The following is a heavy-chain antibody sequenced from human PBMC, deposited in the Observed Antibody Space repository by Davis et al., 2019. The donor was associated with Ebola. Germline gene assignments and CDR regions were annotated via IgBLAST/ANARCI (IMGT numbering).Heavy chain of an antibody. Sequence: ASVQVSCKASGYTFTSYDIKWVRQATGQELEWMGWMNPNSGNTGYAQKFQGRVTMTRNTSISTAYMELSSLRSEDTAVYYCARASHYDRDYWGQGTLVTVSS. D-gene: IGHD3-22*01. V-gene: IGHV1-8*01. CDR1: GYTFTSYD. CDR2: MNPNSGNT. CDR3: ARASHYDRDY. J-gene: IGHJ4*02.